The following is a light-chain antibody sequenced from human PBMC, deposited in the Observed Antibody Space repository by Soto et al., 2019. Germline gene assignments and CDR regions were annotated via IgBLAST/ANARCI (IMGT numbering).Light chain of an antibody. V-gene: IGLV6-57*02. CDR1: SGSIASNY. J-gene: IGLJ3*02. CDR2: EDN. CDR3: QSYDSSNKV. Sequence: NFMLTQPHSVSESPGTTVTISCTGSSGSIASNYVQWYQQRPGSAPTTVIYEDNQRPSGVPDRFSGSIDSSSNSASLTISGLKTEDEADYYCQSYDSSNKVFGGGTKLTVL.